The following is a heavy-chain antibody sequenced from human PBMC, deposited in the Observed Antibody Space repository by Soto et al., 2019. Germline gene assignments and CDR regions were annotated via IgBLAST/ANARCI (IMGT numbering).Heavy chain of an antibody. D-gene: IGHD1-1*01. V-gene: IGHV3-48*01. J-gene: IGHJ6*03. CDR1: GFTFSSYS. CDR2: ISSSSSTI. CDR3: ARVLNLISGYYYYMDV. Sequence: GGSLRLSCAASGFTFSSYSMNWVRQAPGKGLEWVSYISSSSSTIYYADSVKGRFTISRDNAKNSLYLQMNSLRAEDTAVYYCARVLNLISGYYYYMDVWGKGTTVTVSS.